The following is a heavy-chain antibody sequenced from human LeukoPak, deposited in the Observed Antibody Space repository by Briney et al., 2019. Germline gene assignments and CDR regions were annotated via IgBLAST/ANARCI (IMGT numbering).Heavy chain of an antibody. CDR3: ARRLTPLVQGATFDY. CDR2: ISYSGST. J-gene: IGHJ4*02. D-gene: IGHD3-10*01. CDR1: GDSIISSSYH. V-gene: IGHV4-39*01. Sequence: PSETLSLTCTVSGDSIISSSYHWGWIRQPPGKGLEWTGTISYSGSTYYNPSLKSRVSMSVDTSKNQFSLKLTSVTAADTAVYYCARRLTPLVQGATFDYWGQGILVTVSS.